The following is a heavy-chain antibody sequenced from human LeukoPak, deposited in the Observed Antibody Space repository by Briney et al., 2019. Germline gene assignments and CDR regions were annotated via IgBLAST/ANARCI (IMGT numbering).Heavy chain of an antibody. J-gene: IGHJ3*02. D-gene: IGHD1-26*01. CDR3: AKDTRLLIGGAFDI. CDR2: ITGSGDTT. CDR1: GFTFSSYA. Sequence: GGSLRLSCADSGFTFSSYAISWVRLAPGKGLEWVSSITGSGDTTDFADSVKGRFTISRDNSKNTLYLQMNSLRVEDTALYYCAKDTRLLIGGAFDIWGQGTMVTVSS. V-gene: IGHV3-23*01.